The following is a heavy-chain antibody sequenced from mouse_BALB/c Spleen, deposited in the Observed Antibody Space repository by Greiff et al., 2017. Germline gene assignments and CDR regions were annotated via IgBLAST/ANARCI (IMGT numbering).Heavy chain of an antibody. CDR3: ARKGELLLCYGGFAY. D-gene: IGHD2-1*01. Sequence: QVQLQQSGPELVRPGESVKISCKGSGYTFTDYAMHWVKQSPAKSLEWIGVISIYYDITNYNQKFKGKATMTVDKSSSTAYMELARLTSEDSAIYYCARKGELLLCYGGFAYWGQGTLVTVSA. J-gene: IGHJ3*01. CDR1: GYTFTDYA. CDR2: ISIYYDIT. V-gene: IGHV1S137*01.